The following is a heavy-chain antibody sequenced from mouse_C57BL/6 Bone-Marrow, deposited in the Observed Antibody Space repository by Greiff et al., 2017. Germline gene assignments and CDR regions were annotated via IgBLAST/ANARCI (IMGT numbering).Heavy chain of an antibody. CDR1: GYTFTSYW. CDR2: INPSSGYT. Sequence: QVQLKESGAELAKPGASVKLSCKASGYTFTSYWMHWVKQRPGQGLEWIGYINPSSGYTKYNQKFKDKATLTADKSSSTAYMQLSSLTSEDSAVXYCAGLSSSLWWYFDVWGTGTTVTVSS. CDR3: AGLSSSLWWYFDV. J-gene: IGHJ1*03. V-gene: IGHV1-7*01. D-gene: IGHD6-1*01.